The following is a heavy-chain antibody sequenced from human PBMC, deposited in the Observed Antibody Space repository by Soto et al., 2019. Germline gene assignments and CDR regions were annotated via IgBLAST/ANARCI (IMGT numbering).Heavy chain of an antibody. CDR2: IYTSGSI. CDR1: GGSISSYY. CDR3: ARETYCSSTSCYVRDYYYYGMDV. V-gene: IGHV4-4*07. Sequence: QVQLQESGPGLVKPSETLSLTCTVSGGSISSYYWSWIRQPAGKGLEWIGRIYTSGSINYNPSLKSRVTMSVDTSKNQFSLKLSSVTAADTAVYYCARETYCSSTSCYVRDYYYYGMDVWGQGTTVTVSS. D-gene: IGHD2-2*01. J-gene: IGHJ6*02.